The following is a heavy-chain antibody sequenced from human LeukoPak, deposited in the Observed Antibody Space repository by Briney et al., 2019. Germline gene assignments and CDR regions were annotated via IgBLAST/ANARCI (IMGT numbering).Heavy chain of an antibody. CDR3: ASLSLAETIAAAGTRYFYYMDV. J-gene: IGHJ6*03. CDR1: GYTFTSYY. V-gene: IGHV1-46*01. D-gene: IGHD6-13*01. Sequence: ASVKVSCKASGYTFTSYYMHWVRQAPGQGLEWMGIINPSGGSTSYAQKFQGRVTMTRDMSTSTVYMELRSLRSEDTAVYYCASLSLAETIAAAGTRYFYYMDVWGKGTTVTVSS. CDR2: INPSGGST.